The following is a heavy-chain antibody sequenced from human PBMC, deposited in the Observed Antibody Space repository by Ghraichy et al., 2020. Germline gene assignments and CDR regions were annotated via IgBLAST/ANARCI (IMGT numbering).Heavy chain of an antibody. CDR3: VRSYSYAYDY. Sequence: QTLSLTCTVSGASISSYYWDWIRQPPGKGLEWIGYIYFSGSTNSNPSLKSRVTISVDTSKHQFSLKLNSVTAADTAVYYCVRSYSYAYDYWGQGTLVTVSS. D-gene: IGHD5-18*01. CDR2: IYFSGST. J-gene: IGHJ4*02. V-gene: IGHV4-59*01. CDR1: GASISSYY.